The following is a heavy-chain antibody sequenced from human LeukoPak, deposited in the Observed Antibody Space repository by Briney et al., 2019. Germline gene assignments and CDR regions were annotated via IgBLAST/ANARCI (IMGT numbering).Heavy chain of an antibody. CDR3: ARVASTTRRHDAFDI. J-gene: IGHJ3*02. CDR1: GYTFTDYY. CDR2: INPNTDGA. V-gene: IGHV1-2*02. D-gene: IGHD1-1*01. Sequence: GASVKVSCKASGYTFTDYYIHWVRQAPGQGLEWMGWINPNTDGAIYAQKFQGRVTMTRDTSISTAYMELSRLRSDDTAVYYCARVASTTRRHDAFDIWGQGTMVTVSS.